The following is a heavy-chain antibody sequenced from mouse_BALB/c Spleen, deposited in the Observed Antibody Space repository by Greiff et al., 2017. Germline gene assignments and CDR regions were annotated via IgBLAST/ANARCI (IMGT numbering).Heavy chain of an antibody. Sequence: EVKLEESGPGLVKPSQSLSLTCSVTGYSITSGYYWNWIRQFPGNKLEWMGYISYDGSNNYNPSLKNRISITRDTSKNQFFLKLNSVTTEDTATYYCADYYYGRGAWFAYWGQGTLVTVSA. D-gene: IGHD1-1*01. CDR2: ISYDGSN. J-gene: IGHJ3*01. CDR3: ADYYYGRGAWFAY. V-gene: IGHV3-6*02. CDR1: GYSITSGYY.